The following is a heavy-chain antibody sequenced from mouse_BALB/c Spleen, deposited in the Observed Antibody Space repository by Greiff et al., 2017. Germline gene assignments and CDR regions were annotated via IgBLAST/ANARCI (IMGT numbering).Heavy chain of an antibody. V-gene: IGHV5-17*02. J-gene: IGHJ1*01. CDR3: ARAYGSRPWYFDV. CDR2: ISSGSSTI. Sequence: EVQLQESGGCLVQPGGSRKLSCAASGFTFSSFGMHWVRQAPEKGLEWVAYISSGSSTIYYADTVKGRFTISRDNPKNTLFLQMTSLRSEDTAMYYCARAYGSRPWYFDVWGAGTTVTVSS. CDR1: GFTFSSFG. D-gene: IGHD1-1*01.